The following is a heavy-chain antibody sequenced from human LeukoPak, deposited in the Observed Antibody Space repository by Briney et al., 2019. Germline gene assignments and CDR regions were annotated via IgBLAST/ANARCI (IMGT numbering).Heavy chain of an antibody. CDR2: ISSSGNTK. Sequence: GGSLRLSCAGSGFTFSSDSMNWVRQAPGKGLEWVSYISSSGNTKHYVDSVKGRFTISRDNAKNSVYLQMNSLRNEDTAVYYCARDGSNFYFDYWGQGALVTVSS. J-gene: IGHJ4*02. V-gene: IGHV3-48*02. CDR1: GFTFSSDS. CDR3: ARDGSNFYFDY. D-gene: IGHD5-24*01.